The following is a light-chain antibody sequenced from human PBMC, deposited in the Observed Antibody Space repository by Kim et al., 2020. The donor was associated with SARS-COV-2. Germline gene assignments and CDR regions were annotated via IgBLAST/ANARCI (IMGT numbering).Light chain of an antibody. V-gene: IGKV1-33*01. CDR3: QQYDDFPYT. CDR1: QDISNY. CDR2: DAS. Sequence: DIQMTQSPSSLSASAGDRVTITCQARQDISNYLNWYQQKPGKAPKLLIYDASNLETGVPSRFSGSGSGTHFTFTISSLQPEDIATYYCQQYDDFPYTFGQGTKLEI. J-gene: IGKJ2*01.